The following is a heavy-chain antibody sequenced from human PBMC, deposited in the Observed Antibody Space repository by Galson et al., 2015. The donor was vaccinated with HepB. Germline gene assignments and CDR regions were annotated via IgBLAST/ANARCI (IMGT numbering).Heavy chain of an antibody. CDR3: ARGGSARTSYYDYVWGSYRHFFDY. CDR1: GGTFSSYA. Sequence: SVKVSCKASGGTFSSYAISWVRQAPGQGLEWMGRIIPILGIANYAQKFQGRVTITADKSTSTAYMELSSLRSEDTAVYYCARGGSARTSYYDYVWGSYRHFFDYWGQGTLVTVSS. J-gene: IGHJ4*02. CDR2: IIPILGIA. D-gene: IGHD3-16*02. V-gene: IGHV1-69*04.